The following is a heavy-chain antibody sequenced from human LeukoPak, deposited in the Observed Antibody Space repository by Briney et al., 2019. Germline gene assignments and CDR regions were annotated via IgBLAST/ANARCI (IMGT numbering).Heavy chain of an antibody. CDR3: ATTTNYYYGSGSYRLSSHFDY. D-gene: IGHD3-10*01. CDR1: GGSFSGYY. Sequence: SETLSLTCAVYGGSFSGYYWSWIRQPPGKGLEWIGEINHSGSTNYNPSLKSRVTISVDTSKNQFSLKLSSVTAADTAVYYCATTTNYYYGSGSYRLSSHFDYWGQGTLVTVSS. V-gene: IGHV4-34*01. CDR2: INHSGST. J-gene: IGHJ4*02.